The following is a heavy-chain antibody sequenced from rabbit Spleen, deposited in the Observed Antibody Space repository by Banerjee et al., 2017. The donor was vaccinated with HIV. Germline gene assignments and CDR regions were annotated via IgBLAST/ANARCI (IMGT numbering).Heavy chain of an antibody. Sequence: QSLEESGGDLVKPGASLTLTCTASGFSFSSSYWICWVRQAPGKGLEWIACIYVGDSSATYYASWAKGRFTISRTSSTTVTLQMTSLTAADTATYFCASNYATYGGIGYALNWWGPGTLVTVS. V-gene: IGHV1S40*01. D-gene: IGHD8-1*01. CDR2: IYVGDSSAT. CDR1: GFSFSSSYW. CDR3: ASNYATYGGIGYALNW. J-gene: IGHJ4*01.